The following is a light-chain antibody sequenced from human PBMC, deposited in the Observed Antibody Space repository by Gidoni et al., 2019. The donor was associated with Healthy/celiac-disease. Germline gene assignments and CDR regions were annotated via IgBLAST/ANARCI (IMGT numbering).Light chain of an antibody. V-gene: IGKV1-8*01. Sequence: AIRITQSPSSLSASTGDRVTITCRASQGISSYLDWYQQKPGKAPKLLIYAASTLQSGVPSRFSGSGSGTDFTLTISCLQSEDFATYYCQQYYSYPLTFGGXTKVEIK. J-gene: IGKJ4*01. CDR3: QQYYSYPLT. CDR1: QGISSY. CDR2: AAS.